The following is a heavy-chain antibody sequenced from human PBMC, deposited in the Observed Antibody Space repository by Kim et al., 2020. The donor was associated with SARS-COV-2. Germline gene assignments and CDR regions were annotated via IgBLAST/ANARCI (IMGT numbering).Heavy chain of an antibody. V-gene: IGHV1-24*01. CDR2: FDPEDGET. J-gene: IGHJ4*02. CDR1: GYTLTELS. D-gene: IGHD3-22*01. Sequence: ASVKVSCKVSGYTLTELSMHWVRQAPGKGLEWMGGFDPEDGETIYAQKFQGRVTMTEDTSTDTAYMELSSLRSEDTAVYYCATLDSSGYYKEYYFDYWGQXXLVTVSS. CDR3: ATLDSSGYYKEYYFDY.